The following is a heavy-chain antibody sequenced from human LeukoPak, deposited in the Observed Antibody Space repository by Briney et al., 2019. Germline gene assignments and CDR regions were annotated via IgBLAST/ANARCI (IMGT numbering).Heavy chain of an antibody. CDR2: IYYSGST. Sequence: SETLSLTCTVSGGSISSYYWSWIRQPPGKGLEWIGYIYYSGSTYYNPSLKSRVTISVDTSKNQFSLKLSSVTAADTAVYYCARAAYYYDSSGYRYWYFDLWGRGTLVTVSS. D-gene: IGHD3-22*01. CDR3: ARAAYYYDSSGYRYWYFDL. J-gene: IGHJ2*01. CDR1: GGSISSYY. V-gene: IGHV4-59*06.